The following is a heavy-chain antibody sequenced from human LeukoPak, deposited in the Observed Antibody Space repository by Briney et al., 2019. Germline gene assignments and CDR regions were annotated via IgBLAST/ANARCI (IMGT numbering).Heavy chain of an antibody. D-gene: IGHD6-13*01. CDR2: IKQDGGEK. V-gene: IGHV3-7*01. CDR3: ARDGTAAGLYFDL. CDR1: GFTFTDYW. Sequence: GGSLRLSCAVSGFTFTDYWMNWVRQAPGKGLEWVASIKQDGGEKYYVDSVKGRFTISRDNTKNSLYLQMSALRAEDTAVYYCARDGTAAGLYFDLWGQGTLVTVSS. J-gene: IGHJ4*01.